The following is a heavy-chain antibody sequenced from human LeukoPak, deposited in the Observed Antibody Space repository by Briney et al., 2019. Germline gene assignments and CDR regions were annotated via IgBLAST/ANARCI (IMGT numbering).Heavy chain of an antibody. V-gene: IGHV4-34*01. Sequence: SETLSLTCAVYGGSFSGYYWSWIRQPPGKGLEWIGSIYYSGSTYYNPSLKSRVTISVDTSKNQFSLKLSSVTAADTAVYYCARVRYDSSLYWGQGTLVTVSS. CDR1: GGSFSGYY. D-gene: IGHD3-22*01. CDR3: ARVRYDSSLY. CDR2: IYYSGST. J-gene: IGHJ4*02.